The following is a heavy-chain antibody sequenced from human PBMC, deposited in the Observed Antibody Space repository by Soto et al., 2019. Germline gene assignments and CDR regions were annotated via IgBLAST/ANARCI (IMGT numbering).Heavy chain of an antibody. V-gene: IGHV4-30-2*01. CDR2: IYYSGTT. CDR1: NGSVSSGTYS. J-gene: IGHJ6*02. CDR3: ARGHYYYGMDV. Sequence: QLRLQESGSGLVKPSQTLSLTCTVSNGSVSSGTYSWSWVRQPPGKGLEWIGYIYYSGTTYYTPSLKSRLTVSMDRANDHFSLNLTSVTAADTAVYFCARGHYYYGMDVWGQGITVTVSS.